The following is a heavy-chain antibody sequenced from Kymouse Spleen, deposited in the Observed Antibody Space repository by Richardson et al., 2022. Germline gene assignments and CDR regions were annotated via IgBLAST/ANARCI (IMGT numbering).Heavy chain of an antibody. Sequence: EVQLVESGGGLVQPGGSLRLSCAASGFTFSSYWMHWVRQAPGKGLVWVSRINSDGSSTSYADSVKGRFTISRDNAKNTLYLQMNSLRAEDTAVYYCAREGSGSYYNRCSGMDVWGQGTTVTVSS. D-gene: IGHD3-10*01. CDR1: GFTFSSYW. J-gene: IGHJ6*02. V-gene: IGHV3-74*01. CDR3: AREGSGSYYNRCSGMDV. CDR2: INSDGSST.